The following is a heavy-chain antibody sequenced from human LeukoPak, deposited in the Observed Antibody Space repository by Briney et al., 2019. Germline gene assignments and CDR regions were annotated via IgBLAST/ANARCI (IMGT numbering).Heavy chain of an antibody. V-gene: IGHV4-39*07. CDR3: ARVYSGYSSGWTKFYFDY. D-gene: IGHD6-19*01. Sequence: SETLSLTCTVSGGSISSSSYYWGWIRQPPGKGLEWIGSIYYSGSTYYNPSLKSRVTISVDTSKNQFSLKLSSVTAADTAVYYCARVYSGYSSGWTKFYFDYWGQGTLVTVSS. CDR2: IYYSGST. J-gene: IGHJ4*02. CDR1: GGSISSSSYY.